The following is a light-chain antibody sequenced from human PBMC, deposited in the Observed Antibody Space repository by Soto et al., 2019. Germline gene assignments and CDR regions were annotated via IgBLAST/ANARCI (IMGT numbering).Light chain of an antibody. Sequence: EIVLTQSPATLSFSPGDRATLSCGASQSVSSYLAWYQQKPGQAPRLLIYDASNRATGIPARFSGSGSGTDFTLTISSLEPEDFAIHYCQQRSNWPRTFGQGTKVEIK. CDR2: DAS. CDR3: QQRSNWPRT. J-gene: IGKJ1*01. CDR1: QSVSSY. V-gene: IGKV3-11*01.